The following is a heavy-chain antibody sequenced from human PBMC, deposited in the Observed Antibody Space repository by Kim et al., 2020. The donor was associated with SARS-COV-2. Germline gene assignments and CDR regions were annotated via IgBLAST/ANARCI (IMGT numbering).Heavy chain of an antibody. J-gene: IGHJ3*02. CDR1: GFTFSSYE. CDR2: ISSSGSTI. D-gene: IGHD1-26*01. V-gene: IGHV3-48*03. CDR3: ARDPVGIWAFDI. Sequence: GGSLRLSCAASGFTFSSYEMNWVRQAPGKGLEWVSYISSSGSTIYYADSVKGRFTISRDNAKNSLYLQMNSLRAEDTAVYYCARDPVGIWAFDIWGQGTMVTVSS.